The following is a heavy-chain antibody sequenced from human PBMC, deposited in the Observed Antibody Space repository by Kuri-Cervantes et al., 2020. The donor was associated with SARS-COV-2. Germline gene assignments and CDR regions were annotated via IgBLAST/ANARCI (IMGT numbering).Heavy chain of an antibody. V-gene: IGHV3-48*04. CDR2: ISSSSNTI. J-gene: IGHJ5*02. Sequence: GGSLRLSCAASGFTLSTYSMNWVRQAPGKGLEWVSYISSSSNTIYYADSVKGRFTISRDNAKNLLYLQMNSLRAEDTAMYYCARPGLTIFGLVTSWGQGTLVTVSS. D-gene: IGHD3-3*01. CDR1: GFTLSTYS. CDR3: ARPGLTIFGLVTS.